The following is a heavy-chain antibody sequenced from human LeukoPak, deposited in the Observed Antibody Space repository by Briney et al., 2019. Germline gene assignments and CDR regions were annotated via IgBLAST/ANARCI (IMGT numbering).Heavy chain of an antibody. J-gene: IGHJ4*02. CDR3: ARVVPLHYYGSGSPPEPSGPYFDY. CDR1: GGSISSSGYY. Sequence: RASETLSLTCTVSGGSISSSGYYWGWIRQPPGKGLEWIGSIYYSGSTYYNPSLKSRVTISVDTSKNQFSLKLSSVTAADTAVYYCARVVPLHYYGSGSPPEPSGPYFDYWGQGTLVTVSS. V-gene: IGHV4-39*07. D-gene: IGHD3-10*01. CDR2: IYYSGST.